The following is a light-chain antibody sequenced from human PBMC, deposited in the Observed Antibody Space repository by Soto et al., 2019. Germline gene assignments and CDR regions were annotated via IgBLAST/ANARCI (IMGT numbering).Light chain of an antibody. J-gene: IGLJ1*01. CDR2: EVS. Sequence: QSALTQPASVSGSPGQSITIFCTGTSSDVGAYNYVSWYQQHPGKAPKLMIYEVSDRPSGVSNRFSGSKSGNTASLTISGLQAEDDADFYCSSYTTSSTYVFGTGTKDTVL. V-gene: IGLV2-14*01. CDR3: SSYTTSSTYV. CDR1: SSDVGAYNY.